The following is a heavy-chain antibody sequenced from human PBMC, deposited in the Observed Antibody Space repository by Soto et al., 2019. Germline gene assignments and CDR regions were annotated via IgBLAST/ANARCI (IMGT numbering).Heavy chain of an antibody. CDR2: ISTDGSST. V-gene: IGHV3-74*01. CDR1: GFTFSIYW. Sequence: GGSLRLSCAATGFTFSIYWMHWVRQGPGKGLVWVSRISTDGSSTTYADSVKGRFTISRDNAKNTLYLQMNSLRAEDTAVYYCARATGSNHPFDYWGQGSLVTVSS. J-gene: IGHJ4*02. CDR3: ARATGSNHPFDY. D-gene: IGHD2-2*01.